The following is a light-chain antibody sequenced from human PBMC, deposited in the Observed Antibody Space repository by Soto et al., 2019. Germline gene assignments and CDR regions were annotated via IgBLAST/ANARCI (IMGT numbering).Light chain of an antibody. CDR3: QQYYSPPWT. Sequence: DIVMTQSPDSLAVYLGERATINCKSSQSVLYSSNNKNYSAWYQQRPGQPPKLLIHWASTRESGVPDRFSGSGSGTDYPLTISSLQAEDVAAYYCQQYYSPPWTFGEGTKVEIK. V-gene: IGKV4-1*01. CDR2: WAS. J-gene: IGKJ1*01. CDR1: QSVLYSSNNKNY.